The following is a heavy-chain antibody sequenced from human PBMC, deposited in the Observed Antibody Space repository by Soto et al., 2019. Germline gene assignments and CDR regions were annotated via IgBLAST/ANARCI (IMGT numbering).Heavy chain of an antibody. D-gene: IGHD1-26*01. CDR3: AGIYSGRPGGTLRY. CDR1: GGSISSGGYY. V-gene: IGHV4-31*01. Sequence: QVQLQESGPGLVKPSQTLFLTCTVSGGSISSGGYYWSWIRQHPGKGLEWIGYIYYSGSTYYNPSLKSPVTMSVDTSKIQFSPKLSSVTAADTAVYYCAGIYSGRPGGTLRYWGQGTLVTVSS. J-gene: IGHJ4*02. CDR2: IYYSGST.